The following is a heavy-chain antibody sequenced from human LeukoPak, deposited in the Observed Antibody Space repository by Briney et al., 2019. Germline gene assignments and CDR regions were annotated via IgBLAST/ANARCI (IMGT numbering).Heavy chain of an antibody. CDR3: ARAPAIGKFDY. J-gene: IGHJ4*02. CDR2: IKQDGSEK. D-gene: IGHD1-14*01. V-gene: IGHV3-7*01. CDR1: GFTFSGYW. Sequence: GGSLRLSCAASGFTFSGYWMSWVRQAPGKGLEWVANIKQDGSEKYYVDSVKGRFTISRDNAKNSLYLQMNSLRAEDTAVYYCARAPAIGKFDYWGQGTLVTVSS.